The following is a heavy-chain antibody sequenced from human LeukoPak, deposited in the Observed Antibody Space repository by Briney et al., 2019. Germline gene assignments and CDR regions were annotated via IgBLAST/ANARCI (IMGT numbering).Heavy chain of an antibody. CDR2: IWYDGSNK. D-gene: IGHD2-8*01. J-gene: IGHJ4*02. CDR1: GFTFSNYD. Sequence: GGSLRLSCAVSGFTFSNYDMHWVRQAPGKGLEWVAVIWYDGSNKYYADSVKGRFTISRDNSKNTLYLQMNTLRAEDTAVYYCARHPTLYPDWGQGTLATVSS. V-gene: IGHV3-33*01. CDR3: ARHPTLYPD.